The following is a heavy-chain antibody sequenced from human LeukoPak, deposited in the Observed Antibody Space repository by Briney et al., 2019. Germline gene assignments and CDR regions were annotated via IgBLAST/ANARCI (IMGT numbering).Heavy chain of an antibody. Sequence: ETLSLTCTVSGDSISSFYWSWVRQPPGKGLEWIGYLYSGDTTNYNPSLKSRVTISVDTSKNQFSLKLSSVTAADTAVYYCARASVTTVSRWDYWGQGTLVTVSS. CDR3: ARASVTTVSRWDY. J-gene: IGHJ4*02. CDR2: LYSGDTT. CDR1: GDSISSFY. D-gene: IGHD4-11*01. V-gene: IGHV4-59*08.